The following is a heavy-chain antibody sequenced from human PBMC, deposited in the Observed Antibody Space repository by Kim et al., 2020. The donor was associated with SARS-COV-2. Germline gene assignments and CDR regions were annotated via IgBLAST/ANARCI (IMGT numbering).Heavy chain of an antibody. D-gene: IGHD3-9*01. V-gene: IGHV3-15*01. J-gene: IGHJ6*02. CDR1: GFTFSNAW. CDR3: TTGGSASKWGYDILTGYLVEMRPYYYYGMDV. CDR2: IKSKTDGGTT. Sequence: GGSLRLSCAASGFTFSNAWMSWVRQAPGKGLEWVGRIKSKTDGGTTDYAAPVKGRFTISRDDSKNTLYLQMNSLKTEDTAVYYCTTGGSASKWGYDILTGYLVEMRPYYYYGMDVWGQGTTVTVSS.